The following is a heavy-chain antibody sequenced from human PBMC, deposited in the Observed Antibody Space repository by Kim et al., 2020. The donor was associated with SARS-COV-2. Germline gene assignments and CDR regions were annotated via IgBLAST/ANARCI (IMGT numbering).Heavy chain of an antibody. V-gene: IGHV1-69*13. J-gene: IGHJ6*02. CDR3: ARGGQEIQAGYYGMDV. CDR1: GGTFSSYA. CDR2: IIPIFGTA. D-gene: IGHD3-16*01. Sequence: SVKVSCKASGGTFSSYAISWVRQAPGQGLEWMGGIIPIFGTANYAQKFQGRVTITADESTSTAYMELSSLRSEDTAVYYCARGGQEIQAGYYGMDVWGQGTTVTVSS.